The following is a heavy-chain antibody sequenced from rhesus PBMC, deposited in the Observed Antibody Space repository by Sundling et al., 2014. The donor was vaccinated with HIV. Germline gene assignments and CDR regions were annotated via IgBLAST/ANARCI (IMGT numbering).Heavy chain of an antibody. Sequence: QVQLQESGPGLVKPSETLSLTCAVSGGSFTGYYWGWIRQPPGKGLEWIGYISGTNGFTEYNTSLKSRVTISKDTSKNQFSLKLSSVTAADTAVYYCASPWNSWSGFDYWGQGVLVAVSS. V-gene: IGHV4-165*01. CDR3: ASPWNSWSGFDY. CDR2: ISGTNGFT. CDR1: GGSFTGYY. D-gene: IGHD6-13*01. J-gene: IGHJ4*01.